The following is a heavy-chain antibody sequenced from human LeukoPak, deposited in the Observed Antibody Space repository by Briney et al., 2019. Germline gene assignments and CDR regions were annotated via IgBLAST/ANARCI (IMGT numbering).Heavy chain of an antibody. CDR1: GFSFSRYA. Sequence: GGSVRLSCAASGFSFSRYAMSWVRQAPGKGLEWVSAISGSGGSTYYADSVKGRFTISRDNSKNTLYLQMNSLRAEDTAVYYCAIHGYSYGYFDYWGQGTLVTVSS. V-gene: IGHV3-23*01. J-gene: IGHJ4*02. CDR2: ISGSGGST. D-gene: IGHD5-18*01. CDR3: AIHGYSYGYFDY.